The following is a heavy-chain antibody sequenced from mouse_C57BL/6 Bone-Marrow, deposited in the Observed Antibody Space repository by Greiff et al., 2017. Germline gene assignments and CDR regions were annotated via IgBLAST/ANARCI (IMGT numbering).Heavy chain of an antibody. CDR2: IDPSDSYT. CDR1: GYTFTSYW. CDR3: ARSYYYGRDY. V-gene: IGHV1-59*01. J-gene: IGHJ2*01. D-gene: IGHD2-1*01. Sequence: QVQLQQPGAELVRPGTSVKLSCKASGYTFTSYWMHWVKQRPGQGLEWIGVIDPSDSYTNYNQKFKGKATLTVDTSSSTAFMQLSSLTSEDSAVYYCARSYYYGRDYWGQGTTLTVSS.